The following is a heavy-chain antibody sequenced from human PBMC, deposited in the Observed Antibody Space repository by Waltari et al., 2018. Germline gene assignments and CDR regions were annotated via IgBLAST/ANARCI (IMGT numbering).Heavy chain of an antibody. V-gene: IGHV3-30*01. CDR1: GFTFSRYA. D-gene: IGHD4-17*01. Sequence: QVQLVESGGGVVQPGRSLRLSCAASGFTFSRYAMHWVRQAPGKGLEWVAVISYDGSNKYYADSVKGRFTISRDNSKNTLYLQMNSLRAEDTAVYYCAKDQHMTTVVRSYGMDVWGQGTTVTVSS. CDR2: ISYDGSNK. CDR3: AKDQHMTTVVRSYGMDV. J-gene: IGHJ6*02.